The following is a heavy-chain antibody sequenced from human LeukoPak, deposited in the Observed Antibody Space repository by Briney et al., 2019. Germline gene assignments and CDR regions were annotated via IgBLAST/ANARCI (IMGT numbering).Heavy chain of an antibody. CDR3: ARGGLYFDY. Sequence: GGSLRLSCAASGFTFSSYTMNWVRQAPGKGLEWVSSISGTTYIYYADSMKGRFTISRDNAKNSLYLQMNSLRAEDTAVYYCARGGLYFDYWGQGTLVTASS. J-gene: IGHJ4*02. CDR2: ISGTTYI. CDR1: GFTFSSYT. D-gene: IGHD5-12*01. V-gene: IGHV3-21*01.